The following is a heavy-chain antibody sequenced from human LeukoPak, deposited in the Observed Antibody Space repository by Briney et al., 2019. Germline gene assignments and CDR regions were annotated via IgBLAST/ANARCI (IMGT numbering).Heavy chain of an antibody. J-gene: IGHJ4*02. D-gene: IGHD5-12*01. Sequence: PGRSLRLSCAASGFTFNTYVIHWVRQAPGKGLEWVAVIWHDGSDKYYADSVKGRFTISRDNSKSTMYLQMNSLRVEDTAVYYCATDSGDSALNYWGQGTLVTVSS. CDR1: GFTFNTYV. CDR3: ATDSGDSALNY. CDR2: IWHDGSDK. V-gene: IGHV3-33*01.